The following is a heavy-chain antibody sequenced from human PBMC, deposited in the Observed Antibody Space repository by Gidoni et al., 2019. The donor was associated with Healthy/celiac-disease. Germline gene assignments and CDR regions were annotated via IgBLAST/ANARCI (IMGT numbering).Heavy chain of an antibody. Sequence: QVTLKESGPVLVKPTETLTLTCTVSGFSLHNARMCVSWIRQPPGKALEWLAHIFSNDEKSYSTSLKSRLTISKDTSKSQVDLTMTNMDPVDTATYYYARTRHLTIFGVVTRYYFDYWGQGTLVTVSS. D-gene: IGHD3-3*01. CDR2: IFSNDEK. V-gene: IGHV2-26*01. CDR1: GFSLHNARMC. CDR3: ARTRHLTIFGVVTRYYFDY. J-gene: IGHJ4*02.